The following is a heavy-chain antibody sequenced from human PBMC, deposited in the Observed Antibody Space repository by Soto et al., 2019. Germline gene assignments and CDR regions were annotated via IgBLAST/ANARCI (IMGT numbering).Heavy chain of an antibody. CDR3: ATTWASAYIPGRPKKKDNYYFGMNV. J-gene: IGHJ6*02. D-gene: IGHD3-10*01. V-gene: IGHV1-69*01. Sequence: QVQLVQSGAEVKKPGSSVQVSCKASGGSFRSQSVTWVRQAPGQGLEWMGGIIPIYGTTIYAQKFQGRVTITADDFTTAAYMELSSLTSEDTAVYYCATTWASAYIPGRPKKKDNYYFGMNVWGQGTPVTVSS. CDR1: GGSFRSQS. CDR2: IIPIYGTT.